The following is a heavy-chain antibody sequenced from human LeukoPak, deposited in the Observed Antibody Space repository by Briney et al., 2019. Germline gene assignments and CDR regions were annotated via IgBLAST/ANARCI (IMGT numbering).Heavy chain of an antibody. D-gene: IGHD2-15*01. CDR3: ARPYCSGGSCYGDGAFDI. J-gene: IGHJ3*02. V-gene: IGHV3-7*01. CDR2: IKQDGSEK. CDR1: GFTFSSIW. Sequence: GGSLRLSCAASGFTFSSIWMSWVRQAPGKGLEWVANIKQDGSEKYYADSVKGRFTISRDNAKNSLYLQMNSLRAEDTAVYYCARPYCSGGSCYGDGAFDIWGQGTMVTVSS.